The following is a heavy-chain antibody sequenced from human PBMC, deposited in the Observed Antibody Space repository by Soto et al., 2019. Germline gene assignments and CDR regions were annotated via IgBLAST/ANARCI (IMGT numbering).Heavy chain of an antibody. J-gene: IGHJ5*02. CDR1: GGSFSGYS. CDR3: AREGPITMVRGVTSNWFDP. V-gene: IGHV4-34*01. Sequence: PSETLFLTCAVYGGSFSGYSWSWIRQPPGKGLEWIGEINHSGSTNHNPSLKSRVTISVDTSKNQFSLKLSSVTAAATAVYYCAREGPITMVRGVTSNWFDPWGQGTLVTVSS. D-gene: IGHD3-10*01. CDR2: INHSGST.